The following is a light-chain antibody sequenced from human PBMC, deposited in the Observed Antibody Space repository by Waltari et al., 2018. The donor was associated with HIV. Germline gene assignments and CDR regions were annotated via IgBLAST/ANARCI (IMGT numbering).Light chain of an antibody. CDR3: LLYVGTGIWV. J-gene: IGLJ3*02. V-gene: IGLV8-61*01. CDR2: DTN. CDR1: SGSVSSRYY. Sequence: QTVVTQEPSFSVSPGGTVTLTCGLSSGSVSSRYYPSRYQKTPGLPPRILTYDTNTRASGVPDRFSGSILGNKAALTITVAQSDDESDYYCLLYVGTGIWVFGGGTKVTVL.